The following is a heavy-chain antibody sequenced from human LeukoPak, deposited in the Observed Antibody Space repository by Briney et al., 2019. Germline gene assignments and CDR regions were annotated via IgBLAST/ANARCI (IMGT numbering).Heavy chain of an antibody. CDR3: VSGTVVGARAFDI. V-gene: IGHV3-21*01. J-gene: IGHJ3*02. Sequence: PGGSLRLSCAASGFTFSSYSMNWVRQAPGKGLEWVSSISSSSSYIYYADSVKGRFTISRDNAKNSLYLQMNSQRAEDTAVYYCVSGTVVGARAFDIWGQGTMVTVSS. D-gene: IGHD1-26*01. CDR2: ISSSSSYI. CDR1: GFTFSSYS.